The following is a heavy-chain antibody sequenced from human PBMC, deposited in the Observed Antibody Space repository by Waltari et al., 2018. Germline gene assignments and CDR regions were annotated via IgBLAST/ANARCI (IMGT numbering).Heavy chain of an antibody. J-gene: IGHJ3*02. CDR2: ISGSGGST. D-gene: IGHD5-18*01. Sequence: EVQLLESGGGLVQPGGSLRLSCAASGFTFSSYAMSWVRQAPGKGLEWVSAISGSGGSTYYADSVKGRFTISSDNSKNTLYLQMNSLRAEDTAVYYCAKDLAGYSYGRNDAFDIWGQGTMVTVSS. CDR1: GFTFSSYA. V-gene: IGHV3-23*01. CDR3: AKDLAGYSYGRNDAFDI.